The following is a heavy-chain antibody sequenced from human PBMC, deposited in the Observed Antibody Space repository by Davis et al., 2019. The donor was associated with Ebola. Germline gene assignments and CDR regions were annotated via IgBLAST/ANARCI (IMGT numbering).Heavy chain of an antibody. CDR2: MNPNSGNT. CDR3: SRDDYGDTYYGMDV. J-gene: IGHJ6*02. V-gene: IGHV1-8*01. D-gene: IGHD4-17*01. CDR1: GYTFTSYD. Sequence: ASVKVSCKASGYTFTSYDINWVRQATGQGLEWMGWMNPNSGNTGYAQKFQGRVTMTRNTSISTAYMELSSLRSEDTAVYYCSRDDYGDTYYGMDVWGQGTTVTVSS.